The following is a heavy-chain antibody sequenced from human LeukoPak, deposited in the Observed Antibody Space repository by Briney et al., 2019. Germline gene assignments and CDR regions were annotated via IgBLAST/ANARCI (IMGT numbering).Heavy chain of an antibody. V-gene: IGHV1-24*01. CDR2: FDPEDGET. CDR3: ASSWYLNWFDP. CDR1: GYTLTELS. Sequence: ASVKVSCKVSGYTLTELSMHWVRQAPGKGLEWMGGFDPEDGETIYAQKFQGRVTITRDTSASTAYMELSSLRSEDTAVYYCASSWYLNWFDPWGQGTLVTVSS. D-gene: IGHD6-13*01. J-gene: IGHJ5*02.